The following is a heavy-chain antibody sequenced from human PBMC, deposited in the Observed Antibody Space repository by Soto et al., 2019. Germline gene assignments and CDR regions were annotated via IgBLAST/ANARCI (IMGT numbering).Heavy chain of an antibody. CDR2: IYYSGST. J-gene: IGHJ4*02. Sequence: QVQLQESGPGLVKPSQTLSLTCTVSGGSISSGGYYWSWIRQHPGKGLEWIGYIYYSGSTYYNPSLKSRVTISVDTSKNQFYLKLSSVTAADTAVYYCARVLVQQWLEQTYFDYWGQGTLVTVSS. CDR1: GGSISSGGYY. V-gene: IGHV4-31*03. CDR3: ARVLVQQWLEQTYFDY. D-gene: IGHD6-19*01.